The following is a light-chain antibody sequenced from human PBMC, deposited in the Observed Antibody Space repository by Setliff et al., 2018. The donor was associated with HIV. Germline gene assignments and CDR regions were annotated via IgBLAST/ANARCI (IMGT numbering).Light chain of an antibody. V-gene: IGLV2-23*02. CDR3: CSYAGRNTFHMR. Sequence: QSALTQPAAVSGSPGQSITISCTGSSSNIGNYNLVSWYQQVPGKAPRLMIFEDNKLPSGVSDRFSGSKSGYTASLTISGLQAGDEADYYRCSYAGRNTFHMRVGGGTKVTGL. CDR2: EDN. J-gene: IGLJ2*01. CDR1: SSNIGNYNL.